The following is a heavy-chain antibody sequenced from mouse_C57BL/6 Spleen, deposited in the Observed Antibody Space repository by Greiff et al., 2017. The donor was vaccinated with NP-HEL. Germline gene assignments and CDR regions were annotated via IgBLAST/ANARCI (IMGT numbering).Heavy chain of an antibody. Sequence: EVMLVESGGGLVKPGGSLKLSCAASGFTFSDYGMHWVRQAPEKGLEWVAYISSGSSTIYYADTVKGRFTISRDNAKNTLFLQMTSLRSEDTAMYYCARRYYDYWYFDVWGTGTTVTVSS. D-gene: IGHD2-4*01. CDR2: ISSGSSTI. CDR3: ARRYYDYWYFDV. CDR1: GFTFSDYG. J-gene: IGHJ1*03. V-gene: IGHV5-17*01.